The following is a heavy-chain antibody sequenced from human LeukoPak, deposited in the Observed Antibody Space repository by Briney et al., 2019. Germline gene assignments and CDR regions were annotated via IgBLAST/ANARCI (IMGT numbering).Heavy chain of an antibody. CDR3: ARDLGYYGSGSYYFDY. D-gene: IGHD3-10*01. J-gene: IGHJ4*02. CDR1: GFTLSSYW. Sequence: GGSLRLSCAASGFTLSSYWMSWVRQAPGKGLEWVANIKQDGSEKYYVDSVKGRFTISRDNAKNSLYLQMNSLRAEDTAVYYCARDLGYYGSGSYYFDYWGQGTLVTVSS. V-gene: IGHV3-7*01. CDR2: IKQDGSEK.